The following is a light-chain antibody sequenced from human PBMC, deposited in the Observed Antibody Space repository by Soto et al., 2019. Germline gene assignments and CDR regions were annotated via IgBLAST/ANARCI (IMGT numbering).Light chain of an antibody. Sequence: QSALTQPASVSGSPGQSITISCTGTSSDVGGYNYVSWYQQHPGKAPKLMIYAVSTRPSGVSNRFSGSKSGNTASLTISGLQGEDEADYYCSSYTSSSTLGVFGGGTKLTVL. V-gene: IGLV2-14*01. CDR2: AVS. J-gene: IGLJ2*01. CDR1: SSDVGGYNY. CDR3: SSYTSSSTLGV.